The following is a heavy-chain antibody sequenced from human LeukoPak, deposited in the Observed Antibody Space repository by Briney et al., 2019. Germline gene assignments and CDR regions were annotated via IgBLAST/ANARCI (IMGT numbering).Heavy chain of an antibody. Sequence: GGSLRLSCAASGFTFSSYGMHWVRQAPGKGLEWVAFIRYDGSNKYYADSVKGRFTISRDNSKNTLYLQMNSLRAEDTAVYYCAKGAYSSSWSTGGDFDYWGQGTLVTVSS. CDR2: IRYDGSNK. CDR1: GFTFSSYG. CDR3: AKGAYSSSWSTGGDFDY. V-gene: IGHV3-30*02. D-gene: IGHD6-13*01. J-gene: IGHJ4*02.